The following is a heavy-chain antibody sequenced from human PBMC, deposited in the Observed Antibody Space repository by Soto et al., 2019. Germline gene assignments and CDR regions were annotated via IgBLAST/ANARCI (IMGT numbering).Heavy chain of an antibody. D-gene: IGHD6-19*01. V-gene: IGHV3-9*01. CDR3: ARVAVAGSDYGMDV. J-gene: IGHJ6*02. Sequence: PGGSLRLSCAASGFTFDDYAMHWVRQAPGKGLEWVSGISWNSGSIGYADSVKGRFTISRDNSKNTLYLQMNSLRAEDTAVYYCARVAVAGSDYGMDVWGQGTTVTVSS. CDR1: GFTFDDYA. CDR2: ISWNSGSI.